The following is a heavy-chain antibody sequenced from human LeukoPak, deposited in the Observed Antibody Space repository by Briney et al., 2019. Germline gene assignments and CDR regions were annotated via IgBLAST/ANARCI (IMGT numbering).Heavy chain of an antibody. CDR3: ARDKQLDWAHYYYYMDV. J-gene: IGHJ6*03. Sequence: ASVKVSCKVSGYTLTELSMHWVRQAPGKGLEWMGGFDPEDGETIYAQKFQGRVTMTEDTSTDTAYMELSRLRSDDTAVYYCARDKQLDWAHYYYYMDVWGKGTTVTVSS. CDR1: GYTLTELS. D-gene: IGHD1-1*01. V-gene: IGHV1-24*01. CDR2: FDPEDGET.